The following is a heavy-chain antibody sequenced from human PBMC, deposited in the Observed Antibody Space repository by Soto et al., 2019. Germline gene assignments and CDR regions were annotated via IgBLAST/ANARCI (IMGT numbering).Heavy chain of an antibody. CDR3: ARLNGGGASNSFDF. CDR1: GLTFSSNH. Sequence: DVRLVESGGGLVQPGGSLRLSCAASGLTFSSNHLHWVRQGRGEGLEWVSGIGLAGDTYYPGSVRGRFTISRDNAKNALYLQMNSLRAEDTAVYFCARLNGGGASNSFDFWGPGTLVTVSS. J-gene: IGHJ4*02. V-gene: IGHV3-13*01. D-gene: IGHD2-8*01. CDR2: IGLAGDT.